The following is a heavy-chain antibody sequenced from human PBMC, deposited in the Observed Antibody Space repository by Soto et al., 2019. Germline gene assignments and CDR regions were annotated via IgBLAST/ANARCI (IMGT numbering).Heavy chain of an antibody. D-gene: IGHD5-18*01. CDR2: ISYDGSNK. CDR3: ARFPDVSTASDFDY. CDR1: GFTFSSYG. J-gene: IGHJ4*02. V-gene: IGHV3-30*03. Sequence: GGSLRLSCAASGFTFSSYGMHWVRQAPGKGLEWVAVISYDGSNKYYADSVKGRFTISRDNSKNTLYLQMNSLRAEDTAVYYCARFPDVSTASDFDYWGQGTLVTVSS.